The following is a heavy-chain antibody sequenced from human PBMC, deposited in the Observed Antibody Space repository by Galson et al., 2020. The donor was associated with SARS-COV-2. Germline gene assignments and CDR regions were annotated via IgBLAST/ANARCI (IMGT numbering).Heavy chain of an antibody. J-gene: IGHJ6*02. V-gene: IGHV3-30*04. D-gene: IGHD6-13*01. CDR1: GFTFSSYA. Sequence: GESLKISCAASGFTFSSYAMHWVRQAPGKGLEWVAVISYDGSNKYYADSVKGRFTISRDNSKNTLYLQMNSLRAEDTAVYYCARGIAAAGPGYYGMDVWGQGTTVTVSS. CDR2: ISYDGSNK. CDR3: ARGIAAAGPGYYGMDV.